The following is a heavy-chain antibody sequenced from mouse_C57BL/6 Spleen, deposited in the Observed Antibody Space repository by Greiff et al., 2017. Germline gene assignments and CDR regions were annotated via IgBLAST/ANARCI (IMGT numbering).Heavy chain of an antibody. J-gene: IGHJ3*01. CDR3: AREEVLRYLFAY. CDR1: GYAFSSSW. Sequence: QVQLKESGPELVKPGASVKISCKASGYAFSSSWMNWVKQRPGKGLEWIGRIYPGDGDTNYNGKFKGKATLTADKSSSTAYMQLSSLTSEDSAVYFCAREEVLRYLFAYWGQGTLVTVSA. D-gene: IGHD1-1*01. CDR2: IYPGDGDT. V-gene: IGHV1-82*01.